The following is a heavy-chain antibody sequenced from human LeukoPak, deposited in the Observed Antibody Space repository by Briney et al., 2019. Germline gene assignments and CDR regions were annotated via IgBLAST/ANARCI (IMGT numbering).Heavy chain of an antibody. D-gene: IGHD2-2*02. V-gene: IGHV4-59*01. CDR3: ARDQHCSSSSCYSGNWFDP. CDR1: GGSISSYY. J-gene: IGHJ5*02. Sequence: PSETLSLTCTVSGGSISSYYWSWIRQPPGKGLEWIGFIYYSGSTNYNPSLKSRVTISVDTSKNQFSLKLSSVTAADTAVYYCARDQHCSSSSCYSGNWFDPWGQGTLVTVSS. CDR2: IYYSGST.